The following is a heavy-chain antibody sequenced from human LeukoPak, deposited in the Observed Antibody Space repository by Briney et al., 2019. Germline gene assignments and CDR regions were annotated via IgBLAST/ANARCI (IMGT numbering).Heavy chain of an antibody. CDR3: AKGGGRFHLPFDP. J-gene: IGHJ5*02. CDR1: GFTFRTYG. CDR2: ISDDRSSK. V-gene: IGHV3-30*18. D-gene: IGHD3-16*01. Sequence: GRSLRLSCAASGFTFRTYGMHWVRQAPGKGLEWVALISDDRSSKLYADSVKGRFTISRDNFRNTLYLQMNSLRLEDTAVYYCAKGGGRFHLPFDPWGQGTLVSVSS.